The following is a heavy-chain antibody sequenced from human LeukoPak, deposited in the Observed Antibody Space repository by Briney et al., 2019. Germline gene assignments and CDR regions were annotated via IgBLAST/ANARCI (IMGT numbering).Heavy chain of an antibody. J-gene: IGHJ3*02. Sequence: PSETLSLTCSVSGGSISGYYWTWIRQPAGKGLEWIGRVYTSGSTHYNPSLKTRLTMSVDTSKNQFSLKLSSVAAADTAVYYCARLITGTTTAFDIWGQGTMVTVSS. D-gene: IGHD1-7*01. CDR2: VYTSGST. CDR1: GGSISGYY. V-gene: IGHV4-4*07. CDR3: ARLITGTTTAFDI.